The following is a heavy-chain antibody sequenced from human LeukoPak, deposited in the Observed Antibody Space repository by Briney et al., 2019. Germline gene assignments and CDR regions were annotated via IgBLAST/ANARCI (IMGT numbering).Heavy chain of an antibody. CDR2: INHSGST. J-gene: IGHJ4*02. Sequence: PSETLSLTCAVYGGSFSGYYWSWIRQPPRKGLEWIGEINHSGSTNYNPSLKSRVTISADTSKNQFSLKLSSVTAADTAVYYCARDNPFKYDYVNWGQGTLVTVSS. CDR3: ARDNPFKYDYVN. V-gene: IGHV4-34*01. CDR1: GGSFSGYY. D-gene: IGHD3-16*01.